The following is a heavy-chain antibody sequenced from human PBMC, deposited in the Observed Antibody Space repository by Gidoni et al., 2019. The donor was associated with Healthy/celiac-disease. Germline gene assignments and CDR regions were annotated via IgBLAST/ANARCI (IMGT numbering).Heavy chain of an antibody. J-gene: IGHJ3*02. CDR3: TRDLMVRGVIGWNAFDI. CDR2: IYNSGNT. D-gene: IGHD3-10*01. CDR1: GGYISSGGYY. Sequence: QVQLQESGPGLVKPSQTLSPTCTVSGGYISSGGYYWSWIRQHPGQGLEWIGYIYNSGNTYYNPSLKSRVTISVDTSKNQFSLKLSSGTAANTAVYYCTRDLMVRGVIGWNAFDIWGQGTMVTVSS. V-gene: IGHV4-31*03.